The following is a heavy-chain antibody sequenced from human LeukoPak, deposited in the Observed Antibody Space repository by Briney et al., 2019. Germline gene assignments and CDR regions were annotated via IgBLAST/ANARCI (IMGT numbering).Heavy chain of an antibody. V-gene: IGHV3-7*03. CDR3: ARGDAFSGDH. CDR2: TQPEGNEK. CDR1: GFNFPKLW. Sequence: GGSLRLSCAVSGFNFPKLWMSWVRQAPGRGLEWVANTQPEGNEKFYVESVKGRFTISRDNTKDLLFLQMNDLRVEDTGVYYCARGDAFSGDHWGQGTQVTVST. J-gene: IGHJ4*02. D-gene: IGHD3-16*01.